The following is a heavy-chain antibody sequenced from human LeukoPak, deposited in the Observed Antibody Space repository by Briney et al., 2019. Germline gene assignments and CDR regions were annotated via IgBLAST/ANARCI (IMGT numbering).Heavy chain of an antibody. CDR3: ARADYGPPDYYYYMDV. CDR1: GFTFSDYY. CDR2: ISSSGSTI. V-gene: IGHV3-11*04. Sequence: PGGSLRLSCAASGFTFSDYYMSWIRQAPGKGLEWVSYISSSGSTIYYADSVKGRFTISRDNAKNSLYLQMNSLRAEDTAVYYCARADYGPPDYYYYMDVWGKGTTVTVSS. J-gene: IGHJ6*03. D-gene: IGHD4/OR15-4a*01.